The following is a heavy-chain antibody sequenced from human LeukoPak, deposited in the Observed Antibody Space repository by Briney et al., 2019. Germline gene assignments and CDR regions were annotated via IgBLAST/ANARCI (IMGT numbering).Heavy chain of an antibody. J-gene: IGHJ4*02. CDR2: INPNSGGT. V-gene: IGHV1-2*02. Sequence: ASVKVSCKASGYTFTGYYMHWVRQAPGQGLEWMGWINPNSGGTNYAQKFQSRVTMTRDTSISTAYMELSRLRSDDTAVYYCARTLSIAARYYYFDYWGQGTLVTVSS. CDR3: ARTLSIAARYYYFDY. CDR1: GYTFTGYY. D-gene: IGHD6-6*01.